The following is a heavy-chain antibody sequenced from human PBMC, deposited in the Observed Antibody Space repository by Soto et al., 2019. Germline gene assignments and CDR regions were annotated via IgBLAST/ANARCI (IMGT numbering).Heavy chain of an antibody. J-gene: IGHJ4*02. CDR2: INHSGST. CDR1: DGSMNSDSSY. Sequence: SETLSLTCRVSDGSMNSDSSYWGWIRQPPGKGLEWIGVINHSGSTYHNLSLKGRVTMSVDASRNQFSLKLTSMTAADTAVYYCARLGGYVSVGYYYLWDSWGQGTLVTVS. CDR3: ARLGGYVSVGYYYLWDS. V-gene: IGHV4-39*01. D-gene: IGHD3-22*01.